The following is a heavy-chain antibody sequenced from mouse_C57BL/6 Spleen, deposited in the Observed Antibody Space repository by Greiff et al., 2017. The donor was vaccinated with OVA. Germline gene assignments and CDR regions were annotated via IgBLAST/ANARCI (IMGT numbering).Heavy chain of an antibody. Sequence: VQLQQPGAELVKPGASVKLSCKASGYTFTSYWMQWVKQRPGQGLEWIGEIDPSDSYTNYNQKFKGKATLTVDTSSSTAYMPLSSLTSEDSADYYGARRGYCGSSYVGWYFDVWGTGTTVTVAS. J-gene: IGHJ1*03. V-gene: IGHV1-50*01. CDR3: ARRGYCGSSYVGWYFDV. CDR2: IDPSDSYT. CDR1: GYTFTSYW. D-gene: IGHD1-1*01.